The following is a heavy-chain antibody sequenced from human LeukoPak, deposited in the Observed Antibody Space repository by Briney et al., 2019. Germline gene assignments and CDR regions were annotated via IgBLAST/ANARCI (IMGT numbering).Heavy chain of an antibody. J-gene: IGHJ5*02. V-gene: IGHV4-30-4*08. D-gene: IGHD3-3*01. CDR1: GGSISSGDYY. CDR3: ARAIFGVVKSPWFDP. CDR2: IYYSGST. Sequence: SQTLSLTCTVSGGSISSGDYYWSWLRQPPGKGLEWIGYIYYSGSTYYNPSLKSRVTISVDTSKNQFSLKLSSVTAADTAVYYCARAIFGVVKSPWFDPWGQGTLVTVSS.